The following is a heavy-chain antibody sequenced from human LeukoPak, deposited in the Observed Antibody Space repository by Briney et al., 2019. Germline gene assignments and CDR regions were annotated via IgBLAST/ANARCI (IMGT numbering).Heavy chain of an antibody. CDR3: ARHKASVGSDY. CDR2: IHYSGST. Sequence: SETLSLTCTVSGGSISSYYWSWIRQPPGKGLEWIGYIHYSGSTNYNPSLKSRVTISVDTSKNQFSLKLSSVTAADTAVYYCARHKASVGSDYWGQGTLVTVSS. J-gene: IGHJ4*02. CDR1: GGSISSYY. D-gene: IGHD1-26*01. V-gene: IGHV4-59*08.